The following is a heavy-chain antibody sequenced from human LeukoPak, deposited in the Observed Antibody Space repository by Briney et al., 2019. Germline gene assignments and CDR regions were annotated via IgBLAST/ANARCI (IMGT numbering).Heavy chain of an antibody. J-gene: IGHJ4*02. CDR1: GFIFNHYY. CDR3: ARDRGGSYSAIDY. Sequence: GGSLRLSCAASGFIFNHYYLTWIRQAPGKGLEWVSYISCSGSTIYYADSVKGRFTISRDNAEKSLYLQMNSLRAEDTAVYCCARDRGGSYSAIDYWGQGTLVTVSS. D-gene: IGHD2-15*01. V-gene: IGHV3-11*04. CDR2: ISCSGSTI.